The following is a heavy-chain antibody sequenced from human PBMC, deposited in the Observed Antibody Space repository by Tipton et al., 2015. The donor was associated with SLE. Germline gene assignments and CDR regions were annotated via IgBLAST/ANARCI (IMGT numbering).Heavy chain of an antibody. CDR1: GGSISSSSYY. CDR3: ARGGQYETRDAFDI. CDR2: IYYSGST. D-gene: IGHD1-1*01. Sequence: TLPLTCTVSGGSISSSSYYWGWIRQPPGKGLEWIGSIYYSGSTYYNPSLKSRVTISVDTYKNQFSLKLSSVTAADTAVYYCARGGQYETRDAFDIWGQGTMVTVSS. V-gene: IGHV4-39*07. J-gene: IGHJ3*02.